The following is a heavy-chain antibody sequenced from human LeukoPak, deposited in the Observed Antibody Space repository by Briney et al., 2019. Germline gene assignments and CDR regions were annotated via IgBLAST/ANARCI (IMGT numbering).Heavy chain of an antibody. Sequence: PGRSLRLSCAASGFTFSSYSMHWVRQAPGKGLEWVASISYDGSNKYYADSVKGRFTISRDNSKNTLYLQMNSLRAEDTAVYYCARDDKYSGYDSDYWGQGTLVTVSS. D-gene: IGHD5-12*01. V-gene: IGHV3-30*03. CDR3: ARDDKYSGYDSDY. CDR2: ISYDGSNK. CDR1: GFTFSSYS. J-gene: IGHJ4*02.